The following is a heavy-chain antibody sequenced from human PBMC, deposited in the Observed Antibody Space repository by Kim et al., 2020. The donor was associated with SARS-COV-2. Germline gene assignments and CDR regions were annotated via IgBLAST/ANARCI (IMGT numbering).Heavy chain of an antibody. J-gene: IGHJ6*02. Sequence: GGSLRLSCAASGFTFSNAWMSWVRQAPGKGLEWVGRIKSKTDGGTTDYAAPVKGRFTISRDDSKNTLYLQMNSLKTEDTAVYYCTTDWAVRGDYYYGMDVWGQGTTVTVSS. D-gene: IGHD3-10*01. CDR3: TTDWAVRGDYYYGMDV. V-gene: IGHV3-15*01. CDR2: IKSKTDGGTT. CDR1: GFTFSNAW.